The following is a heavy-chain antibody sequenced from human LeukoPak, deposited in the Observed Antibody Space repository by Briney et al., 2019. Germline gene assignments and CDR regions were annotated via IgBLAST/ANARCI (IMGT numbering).Heavy chain of an antibody. V-gene: IGHV4-59*01. CDR1: GCSISSYY. D-gene: IGHD7-27*01. J-gene: IGHJ6*02. CDR2: IYYSGST. Sequence: SETLSLTCTVSGCSISSYYWSWIRHPPGKGLEWIAYIYYSGSTNYNPSLKSRVTISVDTSKNQFSLKLSTVTAADTAVYYCARVNWGYYYYGMDVWGQGTTVTVSS. CDR3: ARVNWGYYYYGMDV.